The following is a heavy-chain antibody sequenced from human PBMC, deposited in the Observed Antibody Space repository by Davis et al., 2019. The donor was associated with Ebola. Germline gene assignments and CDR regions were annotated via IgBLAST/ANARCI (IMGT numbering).Heavy chain of an antibody. D-gene: IGHD2-15*01. Sequence: GGSLRLSCAASGFTFADYALHWVRHAPGKGLEWVTSLSWNSDSIGYADSVKGRFTVSRDNAKNSLYLQMNSLRAEDTALYYCAKSHDKGYCSGGSCYSYYFDYWGQGTLVTVSS. CDR2: LSWNSDSI. CDR1: GFTFADYA. V-gene: IGHV3-9*01. J-gene: IGHJ4*02. CDR3: AKSHDKGYCSGGSCYSYYFDY.